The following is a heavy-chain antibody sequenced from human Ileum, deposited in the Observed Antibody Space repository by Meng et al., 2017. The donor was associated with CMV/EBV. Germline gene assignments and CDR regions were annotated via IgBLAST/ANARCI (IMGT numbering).Heavy chain of an antibody. Sequence: LSPPVSAFPSVASYLPWVRQAPGQVLVWVSYIPGGRDLIYSADSVTGRFTISRDNAKSSLYLEMNGLRTEDTAVYYCARGNYGFDYWGQGTLVTVSS. D-gene: IGHD4-17*01. CDR1: AFPSVASY. CDR3: ARGNYGFDY. J-gene: IGHJ4*02. V-gene: IGHV3-11*01. CDR2: IPGGRDLI.